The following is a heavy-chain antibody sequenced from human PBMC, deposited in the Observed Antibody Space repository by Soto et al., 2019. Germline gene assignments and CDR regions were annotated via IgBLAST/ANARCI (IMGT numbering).Heavy chain of an antibody. D-gene: IGHD2-15*01. CDR1: GGTFSSYA. CDR2: IIPIFGTA. CDR3: ARSQGGSSSLDIYYYYYYGMDV. Sequence: SVKVSFKAPGGTFSSYAISWVRQAPGQGLEWMGGIIPIFGTAKYAQKFQGRVTITADESTSTGYMELSSLRSEDTAVYYCARSQGGSSSLDIYYYYYYGMDVWGQGTTVTVSS. J-gene: IGHJ6*02. V-gene: IGHV1-69*13.